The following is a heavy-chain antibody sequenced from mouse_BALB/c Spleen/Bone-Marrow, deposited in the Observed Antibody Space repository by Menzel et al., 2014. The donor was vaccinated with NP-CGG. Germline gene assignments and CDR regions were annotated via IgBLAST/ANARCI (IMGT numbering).Heavy chain of an antibody. CDR1: GFTFSSYA. D-gene: IGHD2-4*01. J-gene: IGHJ2*01. CDR2: ISSGGST. CDR3: ARDDYDDQYYFDY. Sequence: EVKLVESGGGLVKPGGSLKPSCAASGFTFSSYAMSWVRQTPEKRLEWVASISSGGSTYYPDSVKGRFTISRDNAKNKLYLQMGSLRSEDTAMYYCARDDYDDQYYFDYWGQGTTLTVSS. V-gene: IGHV5-6-5*01.